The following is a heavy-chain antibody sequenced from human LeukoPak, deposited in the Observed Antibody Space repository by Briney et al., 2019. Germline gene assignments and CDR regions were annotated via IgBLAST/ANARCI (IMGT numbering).Heavy chain of an antibody. D-gene: IGHD3-3*01. CDR1: GFTFSSYA. Sequence: GGSLRLSCAASGFTFSSYAMMWVRQAPGKGLDWVSTISASGGSPNYADSVKGRFTISRDNPKNTLFLQMNSLRAEDTALYYCAKGLREYDFWSGYATWGQGTLVTVSS. V-gene: IGHV3-23*01. CDR2: ISASGGSP. CDR3: AKGLREYDFWSGYAT. J-gene: IGHJ5*02.